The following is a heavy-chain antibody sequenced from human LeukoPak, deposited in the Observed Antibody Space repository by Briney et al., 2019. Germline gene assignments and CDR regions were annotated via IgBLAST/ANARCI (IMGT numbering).Heavy chain of an antibody. CDR2: ISADGGST. J-gene: IGHJ4*02. CDR1: GLTFHDYA. Sequence: GGSLRLSCVASGLTFHDYAMHWVRQAPGKGLEWVSLISADGGSTFYAHSVRGRFSISRDNSKNSLYLQMNSLRTEDTAMYYCAKESGKFDYWGQGTLVAVFS. CDR3: AKESGKFDY. V-gene: IGHV3-43*02.